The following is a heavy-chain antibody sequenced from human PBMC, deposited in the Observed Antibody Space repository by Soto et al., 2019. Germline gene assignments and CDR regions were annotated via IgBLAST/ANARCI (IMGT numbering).Heavy chain of an antibody. J-gene: IGHJ4*02. D-gene: IGHD3-22*01. V-gene: IGHV1-18*04. CDR3: ARHRFNYYDGTFYYYFDY. CDR1: GYSFTSYG. Sequence: ASVKVSCKASGYSFTSYGISWVRQAPGQGPEWMGWISGHNGNTNHPQSLQGRVTMTTDTSRNTAYMELRSLRSDDTAVYYCARHRFNYYDGTFYYYFDYWGQGTLVTVSS. CDR2: ISGHNGNT.